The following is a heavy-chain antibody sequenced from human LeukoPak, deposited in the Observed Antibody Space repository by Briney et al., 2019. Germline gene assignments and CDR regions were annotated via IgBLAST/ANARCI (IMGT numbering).Heavy chain of an antibody. CDR3: AKASWVSSADAVL. CDR2: LRGDEET. D-gene: IGHD3-16*01. V-gene: IGHV3-23*01. Sequence: PGGSLRLSCVASGFIFRDYAMSWVRQTPAGGLEWVSSLRGDEETFYTDSVKGRFTLSRDHSRNTVYLQLSNLRVEDTAVYYCAKASWVSSADAVLWGQGTLVTVS. J-gene: IGHJ4*02. CDR1: GFIFRDYA.